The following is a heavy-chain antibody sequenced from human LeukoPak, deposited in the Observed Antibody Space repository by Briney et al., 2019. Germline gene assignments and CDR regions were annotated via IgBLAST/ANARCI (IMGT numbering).Heavy chain of an antibody. D-gene: IGHD3-3*01. J-gene: IGHJ4*02. Sequence: PGGSLRLSCAASGFTVSSNYMSWVRQAPGKGLEWVSVIYSGGSTYYADSVKGRFTISRHNSKNTLYLHMNSLRAEDTAVYYCARASVLIWSGYLDRGQGTLVTVSS. CDR3: ARASVLIWSGYLD. V-gene: IGHV3-53*04. CDR1: GFTVSSNY. CDR2: IYSGGST.